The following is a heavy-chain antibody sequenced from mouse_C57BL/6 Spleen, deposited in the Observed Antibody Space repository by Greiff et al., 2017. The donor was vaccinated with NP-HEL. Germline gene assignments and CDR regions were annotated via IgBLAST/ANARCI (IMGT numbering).Heavy chain of an antibody. Sequence: EVQLQQSGPELVKPGASVKISCKASGYTFTDYYMNWVKQSHGKSLEWIGDINPNNGGTSYNQKFKGKATLTVDKSSSTAYMELRSLTSEDSAVYYCARGSSSDMDYWGQGTSVTVSS. CDR3: ARGSSSDMDY. D-gene: IGHD1-1*01. CDR1: GYTFTDYY. V-gene: IGHV1-26*01. CDR2: INPNNGGT. J-gene: IGHJ4*01.